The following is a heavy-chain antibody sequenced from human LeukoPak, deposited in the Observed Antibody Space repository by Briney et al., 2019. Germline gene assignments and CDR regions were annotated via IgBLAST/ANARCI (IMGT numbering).Heavy chain of an antibody. J-gene: IGHJ2*01. V-gene: IGHV3-48*01. CDR3: AKKRRTSTWDWYFDL. CDR1: GFTFSSYS. CDR2: ISSSSSTI. D-gene: IGHD3-16*01. Sequence: GGSLRLSCAASGFTFSSYSMNWVRQAPGKGLEWVSYISSSSSTIYYADSVKGRFTISRDNAKNSLYLQMNSLRAEDTAVYYCAKKRRTSTWDWYFDLWGRGTLVTVSS.